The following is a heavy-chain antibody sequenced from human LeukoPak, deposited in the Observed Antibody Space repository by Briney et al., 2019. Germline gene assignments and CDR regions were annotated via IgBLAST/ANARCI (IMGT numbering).Heavy chain of an antibody. J-gene: IGHJ6*02. V-gene: IGHV3-7*03. CDR2: INRDGSER. CDR1: GFTFSTYA. CDR3: ARRNAMDV. Sequence: GRSLRLSCAASGFTFSTYAMHWVRQAPGKGLEWVANINRDGSERYYVDSVKGRFTISRDDAKSSLYLQMNSLRAEGTAVYYCARRNAMDVWGQGTTVIVFS.